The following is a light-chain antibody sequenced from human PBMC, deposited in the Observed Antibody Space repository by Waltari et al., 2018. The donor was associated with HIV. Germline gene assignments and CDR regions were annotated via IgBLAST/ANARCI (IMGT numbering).Light chain of an antibody. CDR1: SSNIGAGYD. CDR2: GNT. CDR3: QSYDSSRTGSV. Sequence: QSVLTQPPSVSGAPGQRVTISCTGSSSNIGAGYDVHWYQQLPGTAPKLLIYGNTNRPSGVPDRFSGSKSGTSPSLAITGLQAEDEADYYCQSYDSSRTGSVFGGGTKLTVL. J-gene: IGLJ2*01. V-gene: IGLV1-40*01.